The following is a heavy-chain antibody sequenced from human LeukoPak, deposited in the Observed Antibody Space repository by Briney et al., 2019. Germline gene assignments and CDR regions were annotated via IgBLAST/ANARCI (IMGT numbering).Heavy chain of an antibody. Sequence: GGSLRLSCAASGFTFSSYEMNWVRQAPGKGLEWVSYISSSGSTIYYADSVKGGFTISRDKAKNSLYLQMNSLRAEDTAVYYCAELGITMIGGVWGKGTPVTISS. J-gene: IGHJ6*04. D-gene: IGHD3-10*02. CDR2: ISSSGSTI. CDR3: AELGITMIGGV. V-gene: IGHV3-48*03. CDR1: GFTFSSYE.